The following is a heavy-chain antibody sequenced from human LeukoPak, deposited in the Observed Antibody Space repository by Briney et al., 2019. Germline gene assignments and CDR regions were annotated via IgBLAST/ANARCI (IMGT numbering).Heavy chain of an antibody. D-gene: IGHD1-1*01. Sequence: PSETLSLTCGVSGSSITSDYFWGWIRQSPGKGLEWIATIYHSWGTYFNPSLKSRVTISLDASKNQFSLKLTSLTAADTAIYYCARNVTAGFFDYWGHGILVTVSS. CDR1: GSSITSDYF. V-gene: IGHV4-38-2*01. J-gene: IGHJ4*01. CDR3: ARNVTAGFFDY. CDR2: IYHSWGT.